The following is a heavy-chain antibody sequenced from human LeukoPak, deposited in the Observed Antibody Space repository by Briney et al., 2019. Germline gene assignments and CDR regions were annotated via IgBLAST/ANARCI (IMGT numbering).Heavy chain of an antibody. Sequence: PGGSLRLSCAASGFTFRNYWMNWVRQAPGKGLEWVANINEDGSEKNYVDSVKGRFTPSRDNARNSLSLQMNSLRSEDTAVYYCATYKNQPHTLFFDFWGQGALVTVSA. V-gene: IGHV3-7*02. CDR1: GFTFRNYW. D-gene: IGHD1-1*01. CDR2: INEDGSEK. J-gene: IGHJ4*02. CDR3: ATYKNQPHTLFFDF.